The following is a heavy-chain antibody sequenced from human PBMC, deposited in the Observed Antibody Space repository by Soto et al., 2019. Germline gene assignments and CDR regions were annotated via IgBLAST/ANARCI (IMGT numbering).Heavy chain of an antibody. CDR2: IIPIFGTA. CDR3: AXKANSSEEKRGYYYYYYGMVV. Sequence: SVKVSCKASGGTFSSYAISWVRQAPGQGLEWMGGIIPIFGTANYAQKFQGRVTITADESTSTAYMELSSLRSEDTAVYYCAXKANSSEEKRGYYYYYYGMVVWGQGTTVIVSS. J-gene: IGHJ6*02. V-gene: IGHV1-69*13. D-gene: IGHD6-6*01. CDR1: GGTFSSYA.